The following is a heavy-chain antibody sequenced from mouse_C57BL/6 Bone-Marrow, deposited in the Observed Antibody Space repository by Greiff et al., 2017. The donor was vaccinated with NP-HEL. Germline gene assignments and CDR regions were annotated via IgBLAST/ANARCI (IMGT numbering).Heavy chain of an antibody. CDR1: GFNIKDYY. D-gene: IGHD1-1*01. V-gene: IGHV14-1*01. CDR2: IDPEDGDT. CDR3: TRIYYYGSSAHYYAMDY. J-gene: IGHJ4*01. Sequence: DVKLQESGAELVRPGASVKLSCTASGFNIKDYYMHWVKQRPEQGLEWIGRIDPEDGDTEYAPKFQGKATMTADTSSNTAYLQLSSLTSEDTAVYYCTRIYYYGSSAHYYAMDYWGQGTSVTVSS.